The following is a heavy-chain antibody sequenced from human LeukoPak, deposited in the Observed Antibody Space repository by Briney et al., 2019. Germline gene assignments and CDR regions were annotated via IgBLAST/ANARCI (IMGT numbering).Heavy chain of an antibody. CDR3: AKNSGRPDDYGDSLPADY. CDR1: GFTFSSYA. Sequence: GGSLRLSCAASGFTFSSYAMSWVRQAPGKGLEWVSAISAGGSGTYYADSVKGRFTISRDNSKNTLYLEMNSLRAEDTAVYYCAKNSGRPDDYGDSLPADYWGQGTLVTVSS. CDR2: ISAGGSGT. J-gene: IGHJ4*02. D-gene: IGHD4-17*01. V-gene: IGHV3-23*01.